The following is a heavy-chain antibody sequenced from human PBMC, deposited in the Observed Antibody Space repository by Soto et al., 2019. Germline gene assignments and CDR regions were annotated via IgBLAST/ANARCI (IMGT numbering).Heavy chain of an antibody. CDR3: AAFMVRGVIFGFDFDY. V-gene: IGHV1-69*13. Sequence: GASVKVSCKASGGTFSSYAISWVRQAPGQGLEWMGGIIPIFGTANYAQKFQGRVTITADESTSTAYMELSSLRSEDTAVYYCAAFMVRGVIFGFDFDYWGQGTLVTVSS. CDR2: IIPIFGTA. D-gene: IGHD3-10*01. CDR1: GGTFSSYA. J-gene: IGHJ4*02.